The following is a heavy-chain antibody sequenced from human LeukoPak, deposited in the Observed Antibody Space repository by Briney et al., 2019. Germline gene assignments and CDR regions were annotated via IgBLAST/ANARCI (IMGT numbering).Heavy chain of an antibody. V-gene: IGHV3-74*01. D-gene: IGHD3-22*01. CDR1: GFTFSSYW. CDR3: AKGKYYYDSSGYYNFDY. CDR2: INSDGSST. J-gene: IGHJ4*02. Sequence: GGSLRLSCAASGFTFSSYWMHWVRQAPGKGLVWVSRINSDGSSTSYADSVKGRFTISRDNAKNTLYLQMNSLRAEDTAVYYCAKGKYYYDSSGYYNFDYWGQGTLVTVSS.